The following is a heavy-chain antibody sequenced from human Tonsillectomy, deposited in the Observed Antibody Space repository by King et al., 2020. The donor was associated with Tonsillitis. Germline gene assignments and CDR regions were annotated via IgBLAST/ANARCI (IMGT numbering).Heavy chain of an antibody. CDR2: INPSGGST. J-gene: IGHJ5*02. V-gene: IGHV1-46*01. D-gene: IGHD3-9*01. Sequence: QLVQSGAEVKKPGASVKVSCKASGYTFTSYYIHWVRQAPGQGLEWMGIINPSGGSTRHTQKFPGRVTMTRATSTSTVYMELSSLRSEDTAVYSGARGYDILTQNWFDPWGQGTLVTVSS. CDR3: ARGYDILTQNWFDP. CDR1: GYTFTSYY.